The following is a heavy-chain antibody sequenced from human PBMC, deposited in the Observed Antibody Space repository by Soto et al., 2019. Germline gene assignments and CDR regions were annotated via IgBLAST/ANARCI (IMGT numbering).Heavy chain of an antibody. CDR3: ARGSIFLRGGWNDEIVY. Sequence: ASVKVSFKASGYTFTSYDINWVRQATGQGLEWMGWMNPNSGNTGYAQKFQGRVTMTRNTSISTAYMELSSLRSEDTAVYYCARGSIFLRGGWNDEIVYWGQGTLVTVSS. CDR1: GYTFTSYD. J-gene: IGHJ4*02. V-gene: IGHV1-8*01. CDR2: MNPNSGNT. D-gene: IGHD1-1*01.